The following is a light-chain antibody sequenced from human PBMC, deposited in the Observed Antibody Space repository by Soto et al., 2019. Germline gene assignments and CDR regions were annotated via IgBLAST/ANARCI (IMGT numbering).Light chain of an antibody. CDR1: PSVSSN. CDR2: GAS. V-gene: IGKV3-15*01. CDR3: QQYNNWPPMYT. Sequence: EIVMTQSPATLSVSPGERATLSCRASPSVSSNLTWYQQKPGQALRLLIYGASTRATDIPARFSGSGSGTEFTLTLSSLQSEDFAVYYCQQYNNWPPMYTFGQGTKLEIK. J-gene: IGKJ2*01.